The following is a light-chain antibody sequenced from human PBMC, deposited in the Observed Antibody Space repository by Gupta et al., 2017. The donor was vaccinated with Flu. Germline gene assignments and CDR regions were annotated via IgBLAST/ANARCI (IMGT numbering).Light chain of an antibody. CDR2: DAS. V-gene: IGKV3-11*01. J-gene: IGKJ4*01. CDR3: QQRSNWPT. Sequence: EIVLTQSPATLSLSPGERATLSCRASQSVSSYLAWYQQKPGQAPRLLIYDASKRPTGIPARFSGSGAGTDFTLTISSLEPEDFAVYYCQQRSNWPTFGGGTKVEIK. CDR1: QSVSSY.